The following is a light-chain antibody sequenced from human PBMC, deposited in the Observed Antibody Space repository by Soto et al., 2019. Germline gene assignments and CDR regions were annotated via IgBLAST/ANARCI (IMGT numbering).Light chain of an antibody. V-gene: IGKV3-20*01. Sequence: EIVLTQSPGTLSLSPGERATLSCRASQSVSSSYLAWYQQKPGQAPRLLIYGASSRATGIPDRFSGSGSRTDFTFTISRLEPEDFAVYYCQQYGSSPLYTFGQGTKLEIK. CDR2: GAS. CDR3: QQYGSSPLYT. J-gene: IGKJ2*01. CDR1: QSVSSSY.